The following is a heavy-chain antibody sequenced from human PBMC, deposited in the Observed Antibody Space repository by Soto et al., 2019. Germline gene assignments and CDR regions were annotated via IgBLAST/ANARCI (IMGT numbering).Heavy chain of an antibody. CDR2: INHSGST. D-gene: IGHD3-10*01. CDR3: ARTRDYYGSGSYYRTYYYYYGMDV. CDR1: GGSLSGYY. Sequence: SSEPLSLTCAVYGGSLSGYYWSWIRQPPGKGLEWIGEINHSGSTNYNPSLKSRVTISVDTSKNQFSLKLSSVTAADTAVYYCARTRDYYGSGSYYRTYYYYYGMDVWGQGTTVTVSS. V-gene: IGHV4-34*01. J-gene: IGHJ6*02.